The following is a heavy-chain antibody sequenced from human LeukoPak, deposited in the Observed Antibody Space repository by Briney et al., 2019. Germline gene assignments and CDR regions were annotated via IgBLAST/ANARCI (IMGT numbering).Heavy chain of an antibody. CDR3: ATSSYSSSSS. Sequence: GGSLILSCTASGLTFTNYWMIWVRQAPGKGLEWVANINHDASEKYYVGSVEGRFTISRDNAKNSLFLQMNSLRAEDTGVYYCATSSYSSSSSWGQGTLVTVSS. V-gene: IGHV3-7*01. D-gene: IGHD6-6*01. CDR2: INHDASEK. CDR1: GLTFTNYW. J-gene: IGHJ5*02.